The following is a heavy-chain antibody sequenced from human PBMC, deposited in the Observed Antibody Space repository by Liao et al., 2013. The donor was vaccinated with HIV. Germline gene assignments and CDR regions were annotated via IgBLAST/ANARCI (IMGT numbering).Heavy chain of an antibody. V-gene: IGHV4-59*01. Sequence: QVQLQESRPGPVKPSETLSLTCTVSGGSISTYYWNWIRQSPGKGLEWIGNINDSGSTNSNPALKRRVTISIDMSKHHLYLDLSSVTAADTAVYYCARTDQYYDFWNGYENWFDPWGQGTLVTVSS. J-gene: IGHJ5*02. CDR1: GGSISTYY. D-gene: IGHD3-3*01. CDR3: ARTDQYYDFWNGYENWFDP. CDR2: INDSGST.